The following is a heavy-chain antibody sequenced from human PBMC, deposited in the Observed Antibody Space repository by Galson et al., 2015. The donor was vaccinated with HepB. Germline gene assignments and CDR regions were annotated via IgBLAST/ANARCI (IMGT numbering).Heavy chain of an antibody. CDR2: MYPGDSET. Sequence: QSGAEVKKSGESLKISCKASGYSFSSNWIAWVRQMPGKGLELMGLMYPGDSETSYSPSFQGQVTMSADRSTNTAFIQWTSLKASDTATYYCARLIRSHTGRFDPWGQGTLVSVSS. J-gene: IGHJ5*02. V-gene: IGHV5-51*01. CDR3: ARLIRSHTGRFDP. CDR1: GYSFSSNW. D-gene: IGHD3-10*01.